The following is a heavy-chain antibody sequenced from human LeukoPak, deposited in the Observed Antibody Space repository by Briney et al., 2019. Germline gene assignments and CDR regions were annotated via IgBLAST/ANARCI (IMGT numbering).Heavy chain of an antibody. CDR1: GFTFSSYA. Sequence: GGSLRLSCAAPGFTFSSYAMSWVRQAPGKGLEWVSAISGSGGSTYYADSVKGRFTISRDNSKNTLYLQMNSLRAEDTAVYYCAKPKTLDGYNSFDYWGQGTLVTVSS. CDR3: AKPKTLDGYNSFDY. J-gene: IGHJ4*02. D-gene: IGHD5-24*01. CDR2: ISGSGGST. V-gene: IGHV3-23*01.